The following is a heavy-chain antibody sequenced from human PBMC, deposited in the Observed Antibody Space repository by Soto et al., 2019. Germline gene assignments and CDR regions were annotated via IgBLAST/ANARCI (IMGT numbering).Heavy chain of an antibody. CDR1: GFTFNIYG. J-gene: IGHJ4*02. V-gene: IGHV3-30*18. Sequence: GGSLRLSCAASGFTFNIYGMHWVRQAPDKGLEWVALISYDGSNQYYADSVKGRFTISRDNSKNTLFLQMNSLRADDTAVYYCAKDQASGQGSFDSWGQGTLVTVS. CDR3: AKDQASGQGSFDS. CDR2: ISYDGSNQ.